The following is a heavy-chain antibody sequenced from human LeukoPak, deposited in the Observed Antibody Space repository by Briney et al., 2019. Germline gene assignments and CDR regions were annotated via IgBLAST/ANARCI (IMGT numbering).Heavy chain of an antibody. CDR2: ISWNSGSI. D-gene: IGHD6-13*01. CDR3: AKGAPRLYIAAAGYFDY. J-gene: IGHJ4*02. Sequence: GGSLRLSCAASGFTFDDYAMRWVRHAPGKGLEWVSGISWNSGSIGYADSVKGRFTISRDNAKNSLYLQMNSLRAEDTALYYCAKGAPRLYIAAAGYFDYWGQGTLVTVSS. CDR1: GFTFDDYA. V-gene: IGHV3-9*01.